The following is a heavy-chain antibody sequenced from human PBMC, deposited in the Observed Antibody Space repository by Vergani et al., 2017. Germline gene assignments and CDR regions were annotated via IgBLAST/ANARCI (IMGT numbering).Heavy chain of an antibody. CDR2: VDPEDGET. Sequence: EVQLVQSGAEVKKPGATMKISCKVSGYTFTDHYMHWVKQAPGKGLEWRGLVDPEDGETIYAEKFKGRVTIAADTSTDTAHLELSSLRSEDTAIYYCARGDYGILTGYRYWGQGTLVTVSA. V-gene: IGHV1-69-2*01. D-gene: IGHD3-9*01. CDR3: ARGDYGILTGYRY. J-gene: IGHJ4*02. CDR1: GYTFTDHY.